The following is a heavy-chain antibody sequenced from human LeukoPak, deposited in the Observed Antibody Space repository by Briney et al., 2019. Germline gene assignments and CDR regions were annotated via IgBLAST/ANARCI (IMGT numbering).Heavy chain of an antibody. CDR3: ASSPAVAGFDY. CDR2: ISSNGGST. D-gene: IGHD6-19*01. V-gene: IGHV3-64*01. J-gene: IGHJ4*02. Sequence: GGSLRLSCAASGFTFSSYAMHWVRQAPGKGLEYVSAISSNGGSTYYANSVKGRFTISRDNSKNTLYLQMNSLRAEDTAVYYCASSPAVAGFDYWGQGTLVTVSS. CDR1: GFTFSSYA.